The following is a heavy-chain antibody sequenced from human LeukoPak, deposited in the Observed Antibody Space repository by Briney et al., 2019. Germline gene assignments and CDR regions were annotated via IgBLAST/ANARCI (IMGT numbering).Heavy chain of an antibody. CDR2: ISSSSSYI. V-gene: IGHV3-21*01. D-gene: IGHD2-15*01. CDR1: GFTFSSYS. Sequence: GGSLRLFCAASGFTFSSYSMNWVRQAPGKGLEWVSSISSSSSYIYYADSVKGRFTISRDNAKNSLYLQMNSLRAEDTAVYYCARTRCSGGSCFGYWGQGTLVTVSS. CDR3: ARTRCSGGSCFGY. J-gene: IGHJ4*02.